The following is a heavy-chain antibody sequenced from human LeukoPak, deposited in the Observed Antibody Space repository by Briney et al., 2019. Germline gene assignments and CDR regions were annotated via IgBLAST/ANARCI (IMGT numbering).Heavy chain of an antibody. CDR1: GGSISNYY. CDR2: IYYSGKT. CDR3: ARHYFDSGSYPLDY. V-gene: IGHV4-59*01. D-gene: IGHD3-10*01. Sequence: SETLSLTCTVSGGSISNYYWSWIRQPPGKGLEWIGYIYYSGKTKYNPSLESRVTISVDTSKNNFSLNLSFVTAADTAVYYCARHYFDSGSYPLDYWGQGTLVTVSS. J-gene: IGHJ4*02.